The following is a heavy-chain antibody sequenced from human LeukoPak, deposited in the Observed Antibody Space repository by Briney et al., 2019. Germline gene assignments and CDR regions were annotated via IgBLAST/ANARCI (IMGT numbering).Heavy chain of an antibody. CDR1: GFTFSSYA. Sequence: GSLRLSCAASGFTFSSYAMHWVRQAPGKGLEWVAVISYDGSNKYYADSVKGRFTISRDNSKNTLYLQMNSLRAEDTAVYYCARDFSGSYLDYWGQGTLVTVSS. D-gene: IGHD3-10*01. V-gene: IGHV3-30-3*01. CDR2: ISYDGSNK. CDR3: ARDFSGSYLDY. J-gene: IGHJ4*02.